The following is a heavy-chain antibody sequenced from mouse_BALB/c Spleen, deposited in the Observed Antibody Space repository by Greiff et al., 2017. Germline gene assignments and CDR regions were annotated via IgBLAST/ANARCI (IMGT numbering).Heavy chain of an antibody. CDR1: GFTFSSYT. CDR3: TRGGYDVLFAY. J-gene: IGHJ3*01. CDR2: ISSGGSYT. Sequence: EVKVEESGGGLVKPGGSLKLSCAASGFTFSSYTMSWVRQTPEKRLEWVATISSGGSYTYYPDSVKGRFTISRDNAKNTLYLQMSSLKSEDTAMYYCTRGGYDVLFAYWGQGTLVTVSA. D-gene: IGHD2-14*01. V-gene: IGHV5-6-4*01.